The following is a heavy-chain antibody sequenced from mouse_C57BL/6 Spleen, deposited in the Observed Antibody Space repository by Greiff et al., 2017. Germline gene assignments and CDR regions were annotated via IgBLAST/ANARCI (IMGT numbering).Heavy chain of an antibody. J-gene: IGHJ2*01. CDR2: INPSDGGT. D-gene: IGHD2-1*01. V-gene: IGHV1-53*01. CDR1: GYTITSYX. Sequence: VQLKQPGTELVKPGASVKLSCTASGYTITSYXMHWVKQRTGQGLEWIGNINPSDGGTNYAEKFKSKATLTADKSSSTAYLQLSSLTSEDTAVYYCARYGNDDYWGQGTTLTVSS. CDR3: ARYGNDDY.